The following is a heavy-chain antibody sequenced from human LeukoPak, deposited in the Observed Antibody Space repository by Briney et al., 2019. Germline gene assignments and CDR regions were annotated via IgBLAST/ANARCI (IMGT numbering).Heavy chain of an antibody. Sequence: SETLSLTCTVSGTSARSFYWSWIRQPPGKGLEWIGYIYYTGTHNYNPSLKSRVAMSVDTSQSQFSLKLNSVTPADTAVYFCAKSPSLGQQYFDSWGQGILVTVSS. V-gene: IGHV4-59*02. CDR1: GTSARSFY. CDR3: AKSPSLGQQYFDS. CDR2: IYYTGTH. D-gene: IGHD1/OR15-1a*01. J-gene: IGHJ4*02.